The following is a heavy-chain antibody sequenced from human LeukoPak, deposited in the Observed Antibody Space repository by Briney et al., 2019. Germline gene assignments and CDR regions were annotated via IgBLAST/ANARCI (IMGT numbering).Heavy chain of an antibody. CDR2: ITNSGDDT. D-gene: IGHD3-22*01. V-gene: IGHV3-23*01. CDR1: GFTFSSYA. CDR3: AKRRYERSGNFDY. J-gene: IGHJ4*02. Sequence: QPGGSLRLSCAASGFTFSSYAMSWVRQAPGQGLEWVSAITNSGDDTYYADSVNGRFTISRDNSKNTLYLEMSSLRAEDTAVYYCAKRRYERSGNFDYWGQGTLVTASS.